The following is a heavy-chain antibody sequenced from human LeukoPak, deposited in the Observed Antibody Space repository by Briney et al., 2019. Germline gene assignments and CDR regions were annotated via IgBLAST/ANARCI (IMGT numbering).Heavy chain of an antibody. V-gene: IGHV4-34*01. Sequence: SETLSLTCAVYGGSFSGYYRSWIRQPPGKGLEWIGEINHSGSTNYNPSLKSRVTISVDTSKNQFSLKLSSVTAADTAVYYCARGFHDQYYYDSSGYYYFDYWGQGTLVTVSS. J-gene: IGHJ4*02. CDR3: ARGFHDQYYYDSSGYYYFDY. CDR1: GGSFSGYY. CDR2: INHSGST. D-gene: IGHD3-22*01.